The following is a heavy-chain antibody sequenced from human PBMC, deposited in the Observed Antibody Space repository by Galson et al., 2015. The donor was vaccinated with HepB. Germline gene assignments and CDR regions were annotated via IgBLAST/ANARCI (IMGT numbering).Heavy chain of an antibody. CDR2: ISGSSDIT. J-gene: IGHJ4*02. V-gene: IGHV3-23*01. D-gene: IGHD6-13*01. Sequence: LRLSCAASGFTLNTYAMTWVRQAPGKGLERVSHISGSSDITYYADSVRGRFIISRDNSKKTLYLQMNSLRAGDTAVYYCAKDHRRLAAGWHYFDSWGQGTLVIVSS. CDR1: GFTLNTYA. CDR3: AKDHRRLAAGWHYFDS.